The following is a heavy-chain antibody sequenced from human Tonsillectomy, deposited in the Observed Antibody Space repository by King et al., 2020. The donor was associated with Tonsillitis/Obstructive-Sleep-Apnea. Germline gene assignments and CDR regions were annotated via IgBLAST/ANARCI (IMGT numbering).Heavy chain of an antibody. Sequence: VQLVESGGGLVQPGGSLRLSCEASGFTFSNYEMNWVRQSPVRGLEWISFISSSGASIYYADSVKGRFTISRDNAGNSLYLQMNSLRAEDTAVYYCASGPERTLHWYFDLWGRGTLVTVSS. CDR2: ISSSGASI. D-gene: IGHD1-1*01. V-gene: IGHV3-48*03. J-gene: IGHJ2*01. CDR3: ASGPERTLHWYFDL. CDR1: GFTFSNYE.